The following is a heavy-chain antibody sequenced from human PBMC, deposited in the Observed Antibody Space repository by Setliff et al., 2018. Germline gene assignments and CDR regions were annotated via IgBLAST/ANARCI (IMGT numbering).Heavy chain of an antibody. D-gene: IGHD2-15*01. CDR2: INPSGGST. CDR3: AKRGPYCSGGTCHYYFDY. J-gene: IGHJ4*02. Sequence: ASVKVSCKASGYTFTSYYMHWVRQAPGQGPEWMGIINPSGGSTSYAQKFQGRVTMTRDTSTRTVYMELSSLRSEDTAVYYCAKRGPYCSGGTCHYYFDYWGQGTLVTVSS. CDR1: GYTFTSYY. V-gene: IGHV1-46*01.